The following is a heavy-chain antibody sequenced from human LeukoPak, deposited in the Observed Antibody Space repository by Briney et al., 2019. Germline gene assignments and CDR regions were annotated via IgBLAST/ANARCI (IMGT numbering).Heavy chain of an antibody. CDR2: ISVDDGNT. CDR3: ARGSRSGYYGMDV. D-gene: IGHD6-13*01. J-gene: IGHJ6*02. CDR1: GYTFSSYG. Sequence: ASVKVSCKASGYTFSSYGISWVRQAPGQGPEWMGWISVDDGNTNYAQKLQGRVTMITDTSTSTAYMELRSLRSDDTAVYYCARGSRSGYYGMDVWGQGTTVTVSS. V-gene: IGHV1-18*01.